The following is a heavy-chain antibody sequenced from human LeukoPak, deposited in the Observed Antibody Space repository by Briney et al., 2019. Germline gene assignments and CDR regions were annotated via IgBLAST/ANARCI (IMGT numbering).Heavy chain of an antibody. CDR3: ARVARGYYDSSGYYADWCFDL. J-gene: IGHJ2*01. Sequence: GGSLRLSRAASGFTFSDYYMSWIRQAPGKGLEWVSYISSSGSTIYYADSVKGRFTISRDNAKNSLYLQMNSLRAEDTAVFYCARVARGYYDSSGYYADWCFDLWGRGTLVTVSS. D-gene: IGHD3-22*01. CDR2: ISSSGSTI. CDR1: GFTFSDYY. V-gene: IGHV3-11*04.